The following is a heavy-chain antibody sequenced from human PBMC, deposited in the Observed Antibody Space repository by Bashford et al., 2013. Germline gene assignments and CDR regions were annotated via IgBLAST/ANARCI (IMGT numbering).Heavy chain of an antibody. D-gene: IGHD3-10*01. J-gene: IGHJ6*02. Sequence: ASVKVSCKASGYTFTSYAMHWVRQAPGQRLEWMGWINAGNGNTKYSQKFQGRVTITRDTSASTAYMDLSSLRSEDTAVYYCARPMVQAEDFYYYYGMDVWGQGTTVTVSS. V-gene: IGHV1-3*01. CDR2: INAGNGNT. CDR3: ARPMVQAEDFYYYYGMDV. CDR1: GYTFTSYA.